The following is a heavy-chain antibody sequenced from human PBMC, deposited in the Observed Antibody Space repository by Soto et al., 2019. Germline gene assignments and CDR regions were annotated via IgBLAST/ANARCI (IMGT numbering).Heavy chain of an antibody. V-gene: IGHV3-23*01. CDR1: GFTFSSYA. CDR3: AKDHKYYDFWSGYYVPGVPDGNGFVDY. J-gene: IGHJ4*02. Sequence: EVQLLESGGGLVQPGGSLRLSCAASGFTFSSYAMSWVRQAPGKGLEWVSAISGSGGSTYYADSVKGRFTISRDNSKNTLYLQMNSLRAEDTAVYYCAKDHKYYDFWSGYYVPGVPDGNGFVDYWGQGTLVTVSS. CDR2: ISGSGGST. D-gene: IGHD3-3*01.